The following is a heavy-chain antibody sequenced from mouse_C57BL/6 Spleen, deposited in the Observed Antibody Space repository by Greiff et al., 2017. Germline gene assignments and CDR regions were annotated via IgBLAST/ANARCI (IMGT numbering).Heavy chain of an antibody. Sequence: QVQLQQPGAELVRPGSSVKLSCKASGYTFASYWMDWVKQRPGQGLEWIGNIYPSDSETHYNQKFKDKATLTVDKSSSTAYMQLSSLTSEDSAVYYCARGQTTVAYFDYWGQGTTLTVSS. V-gene: IGHV1-61*01. CDR2: IYPSDSET. CDR1: GYTFASYW. J-gene: IGHJ2*01. CDR3: ARGQTTVAYFDY. D-gene: IGHD1-1*01.